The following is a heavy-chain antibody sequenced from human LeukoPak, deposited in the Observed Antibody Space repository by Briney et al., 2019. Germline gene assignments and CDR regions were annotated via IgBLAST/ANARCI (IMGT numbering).Heavy chain of an antibody. CDR2: ISSSSSYI. V-gene: IGHV3-21*01. CDR1: GFTFSSYS. Sequence: GGSLRLSCAASGFTFSSYSMNWVRQAPGKGLEWVSSISSSSSYIYYADSVKGRFTISRDNSKNTLYLQMNSLRAEDTAFYYCARGDGDHSGAFDIWGQGTMVTVSS. J-gene: IGHJ3*02. D-gene: IGHD4-17*01. CDR3: ARGDGDHSGAFDI.